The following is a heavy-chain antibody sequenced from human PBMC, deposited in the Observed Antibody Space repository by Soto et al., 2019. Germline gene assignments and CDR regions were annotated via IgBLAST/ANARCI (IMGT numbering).Heavy chain of an antibody. J-gene: IGHJ6*02. CDR1: GFTFSSYA. D-gene: IGHD6-13*01. CDR3: AKDWAAAGTGYYYYYGMDV. CDR2: ISGSGGST. V-gene: IGHV3-23*01. Sequence: GGSLRLSCAASGFTFSSYAMSWVRQAPGKGLEWVSAISGSGGSTYYADSVKGRFTISRDNSKNTLYLQMNSLRAEDTAVYYCAKDWAAAGTGYYYYYGMDVWGQGTTVT.